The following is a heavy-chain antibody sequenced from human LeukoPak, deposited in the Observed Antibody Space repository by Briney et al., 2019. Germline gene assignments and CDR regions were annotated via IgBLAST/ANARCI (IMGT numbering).Heavy chain of an antibody. D-gene: IGHD6-13*01. CDR2: ISWNSGSI. CDR1: GFTFDDYA. Sequence: GRSLRLSCAASGFTFDDYAMHWVRHAPGKGLEWVSGISWNSGSIGYADSVKGRFTISRDNAKNSLYLQMNSLRAEDTALYYCAKDVRAAAAQLFAFDIWGQGTMVTVSS. CDR3: AKDVRAAAAQLFAFDI. J-gene: IGHJ3*02. V-gene: IGHV3-9*01.